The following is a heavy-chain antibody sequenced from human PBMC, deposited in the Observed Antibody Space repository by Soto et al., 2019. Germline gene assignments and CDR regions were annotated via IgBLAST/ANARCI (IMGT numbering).Heavy chain of an antibody. D-gene: IGHD4-4*01. CDR2: IVSIFGTA. V-gene: IGHV1-69*01. Sequence: QVQLVQSGAEVKKPGSSVKVSCKASGGTFSSYSINWVRQAPGQGLEWMGEIVSIFGTANYAKKFQGRVTITADESTSTASMELSSLKSEYTAVYYCARDVGSNSGGIDYWGQGTLVTVSS. CDR3: ARDVGSNSGGIDY. J-gene: IGHJ4*02. CDR1: GGTFSSYS.